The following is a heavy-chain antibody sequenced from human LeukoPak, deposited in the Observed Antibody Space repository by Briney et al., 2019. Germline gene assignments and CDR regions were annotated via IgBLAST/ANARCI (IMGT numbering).Heavy chain of an antibody. V-gene: IGHV1-18*01. J-gene: IGHJ4*02. CDR2: ISGYNGDT. Sequence: ASVKVSCKASGYTFTNYGISWVRQAPGQGLEWMGWISGYNGDTYYEQKFQGRITMTTDTSTSTSYMELRSLRSDDTAVYYCARDLKMAYSSGRYSWGTGSSNDYWGQGTLVTVSS. D-gene: IGHD6-19*01. CDR1: GYTFTNYG. CDR3: ARDLKMAYSSGRYSWGTGSSNDY.